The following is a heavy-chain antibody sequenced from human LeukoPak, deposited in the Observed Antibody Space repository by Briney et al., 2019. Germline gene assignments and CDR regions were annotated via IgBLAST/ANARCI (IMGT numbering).Heavy chain of an antibody. Sequence: GGSLRLSRAASGFTFSDYYMSWIRQAPGKGLEWVSYISSSGSTIYYADSVKGRFTISRDNSKNTLYLQMNSLRAEDTAVYFCTRQSENFSLDSWGQGTLVTVSS. V-gene: IGHV3-11*04. CDR1: GFTFSDYY. CDR3: TRQSENFSLDS. J-gene: IGHJ4*02. CDR2: ISSSGSTI. D-gene: IGHD3-3*01.